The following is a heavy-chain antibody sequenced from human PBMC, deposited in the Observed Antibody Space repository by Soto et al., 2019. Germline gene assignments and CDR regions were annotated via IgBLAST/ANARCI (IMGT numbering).Heavy chain of an antibody. CDR3: ARGLLLWFGELSRRGGYYYYMDV. CDR1: GGSFSGYQ. V-gene: IGHV4-34*01. J-gene: IGHJ6*03. D-gene: IGHD3-10*01. Sequence: QVQLQQWGAGLLKASETLSLTCAVYGGSFSGYQWSWIRQTPGKGLEWIGEINDSGNINYNPSLKSRVTILVDTAKKQISLKLSSVTAADTAVYYCARGLLLWFGELSRRGGYYYYMDVWGKGTTVTVSS. CDR2: INDSGNI.